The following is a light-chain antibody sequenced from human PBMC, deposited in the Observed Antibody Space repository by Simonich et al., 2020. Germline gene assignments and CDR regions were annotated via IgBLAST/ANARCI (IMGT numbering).Light chain of an antibody. CDR3: QQYYSTPYT. CDR2: WAS. CDR1: QSVLYSSNNKNY. Sequence: DIVMTKSPDSRAVSLGERATINCKSSQSVLYSSNNKNYLAWYQKKPGQPPKLLIYWASTRESGVPDRFSGSGSGTDFTLTISSLQAEDVAVYYCQQYYSTPYTFGQGTKLEIK. J-gene: IGKJ2*01. V-gene: IGKV4-1*01.